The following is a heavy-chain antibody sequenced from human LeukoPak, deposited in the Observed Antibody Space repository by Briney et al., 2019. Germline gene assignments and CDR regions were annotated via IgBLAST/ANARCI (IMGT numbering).Heavy chain of an antibody. CDR1: GFTFGDYA. CDR2: IRSKAYGGTT. CDR3: TNPYYGSGSYYPFDY. V-gene: IGHV3-49*04. Sequence: GGSLKLSCTASGFTFGDYAMSWVRQAPGKGLEWVGFIRSKAYGGTTEYAASVKGRFTISRDDSKSIAYLQMNSLKTEDTAVYYCTNPYYGSGSYYPFDYWGQGTLVTVSS. D-gene: IGHD3-10*01. J-gene: IGHJ4*02.